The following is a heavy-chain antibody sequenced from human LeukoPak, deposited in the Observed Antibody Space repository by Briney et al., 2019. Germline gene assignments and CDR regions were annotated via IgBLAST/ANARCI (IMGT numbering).Heavy chain of an antibody. J-gene: IGHJ4*02. CDR3: ARHPFSTSSIDY. D-gene: IGHD6-6*01. V-gene: IGHV4-4*07. CDR2: MYSSGTI. Sequence: NPSETLSLTCTVSGDSIRSSYWSWIRQPAGKGLEWIGRMYSSGTIKYNPSLKSRVTMSVDTSKNQFSLKLNSVTATDTAVYYCARHPFSTSSIDYWGQGTLVTVSS. CDR1: GDSIRSSY.